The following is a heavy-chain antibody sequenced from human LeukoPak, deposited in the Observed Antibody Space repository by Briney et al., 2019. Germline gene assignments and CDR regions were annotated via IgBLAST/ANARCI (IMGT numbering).Heavy chain of an antibody. CDR2: IKQDGSEK. CDR1: GFTFDDYA. V-gene: IGHV3-7*01. J-gene: IGHJ4*02. CDR3: ASDIVVAFDY. D-gene: IGHD2-2*01. Sequence: GGSLRLSCAASGFTFDDYAMHWVRQAPGKGLEWVANIKQDGSEKYYVDSVKGRFTISRDNAKNSLYLQMNSLRAEDTAVYYCASDIVVAFDYWGQGTLVTVSS.